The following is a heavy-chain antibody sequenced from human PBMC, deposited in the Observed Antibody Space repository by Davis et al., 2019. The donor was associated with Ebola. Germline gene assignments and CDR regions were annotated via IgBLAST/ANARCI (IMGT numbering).Heavy chain of an antibody. CDR2: ISYDGRNK. D-gene: IGHD3-22*01. V-gene: IGHV3-30*18. Sequence: GESLKISCAASGFTFSSYGMHWVRQAPGKGLEWVAVISYDGRNKYYADSVKGRFTISRDNSKNTLYLQMNSLRAEDTAVYYCAKDSSGYYGWFDPWGQGTLVTVSS. CDR1: GFTFSSYG. J-gene: IGHJ5*02. CDR3: AKDSSGYYGWFDP.